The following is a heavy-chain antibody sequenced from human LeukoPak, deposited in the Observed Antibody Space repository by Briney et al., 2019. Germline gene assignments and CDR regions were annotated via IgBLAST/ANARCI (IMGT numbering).Heavy chain of an antibody. J-gene: IGHJ4*02. CDR2: ISWNSGSI. V-gene: IGHV3-9*03. CDR3: AKDGGYSSSSGESYFDY. Sequence: GGSLRLSCAASGFTFDDYAMHWVRQAPGKGLGWVSGISWNSGSIGYADSVKGRFTISRDNAKNSLYLQMNSLRAEDMALYYCAKDGGYSSSSGESYFDYWGQGTLVTVSS. D-gene: IGHD6-6*01. CDR1: GFTFDDYA.